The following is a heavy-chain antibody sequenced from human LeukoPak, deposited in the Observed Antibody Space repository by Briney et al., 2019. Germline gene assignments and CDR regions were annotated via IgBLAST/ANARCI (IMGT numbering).Heavy chain of an antibody. Sequence: GSLRLSCAASGFTFSSYKMNWVRQAPGQGLEWISYIGSSGRAIYYADSVKGRFTISRDNAKNSLYLQMDSLRAEDTAVYYCARIGYDWNLFDFWGQGTLVTVSS. CDR3: ARIGYDWNLFDF. D-gene: IGHD1-20*01. CDR1: GFTFSSYK. CDR2: IGSSGRAI. V-gene: IGHV3-48*03. J-gene: IGHJ4*02.